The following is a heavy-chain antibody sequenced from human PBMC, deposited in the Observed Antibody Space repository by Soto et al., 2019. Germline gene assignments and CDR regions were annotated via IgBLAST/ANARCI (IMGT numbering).Heavy chain of an antibody. Sequence: PSETLSLTCTVSGDSISSYYWSWIRQPPGKGLEWIGYIYYSGSTNYNPSLKSRVTISVDTSKNQFSLKLSSVTAADTAVYYCARGPRGAITMVRGVTYYMDVWGKGTTVTVSS. CDR1: GDSISSYY. CDR2: IYYSGST. CDR3: ARGPRGAITMVRGVTYYMDV. V-gene: IGHV4-59*12. J-gene: IGHJ6*03. D-gene: IGHD3-10*01.